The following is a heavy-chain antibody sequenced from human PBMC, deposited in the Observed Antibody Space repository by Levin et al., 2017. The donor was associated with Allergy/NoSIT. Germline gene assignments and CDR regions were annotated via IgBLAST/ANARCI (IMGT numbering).Heavy chain of an antibody. D-gene: IGHD5-18*01. J-gene: IGHJ4*02. Sequence: GESLKISCATSGFIFNNAWMTWVRQAPGKGLEWVGHIRSKTDGGTTDYAAPMKGRFTISRDESKDTLWLQINSLKPEDTAVYFCATERGYTYGPFDYWGQGTLVTVSS. CDR2: IRSKTDGGTT. CDR1: GFIFNNAW. V-gene: IGHV3-15*01. CDR3: ATERGYTYGPFDY.